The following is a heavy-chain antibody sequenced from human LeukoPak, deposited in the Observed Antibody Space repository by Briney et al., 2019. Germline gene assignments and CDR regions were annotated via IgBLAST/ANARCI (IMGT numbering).Heavy chain of an antibody. D-gene: IGHD2-21*01. Sequence: GGSLRLSCAPSGFRFSTYGMHWVRQAPGKGLEWVVVIWYDGRNKYYGDSVKGRVTISRDNSKNTLYLQVNSLRAEDTAVYYCARDRGGDGYNWVDSWGQGTLVTVSS. CDR3: ARDRGGDGYNWVDS. V-gene: IGHV3-33*01. CDR1: GFRFSTYG. J-gene: IGHJ5*01. CDR2: IWYDGRNK.